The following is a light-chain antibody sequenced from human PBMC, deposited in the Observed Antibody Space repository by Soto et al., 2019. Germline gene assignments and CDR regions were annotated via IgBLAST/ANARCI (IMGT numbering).Light chain of an antibody. CDR3: QTWGTV. J-gene: IGLJ2*01. CDR1: SGHSSYA. CDR2: LNSDGSH. Sequence: QLVLTQSPSASASLGASVKLTCTLSSGHSSYAIAWHQQQPEKGPRYLMKLNSDGSHSKGDGIPDRFSGSSSGAERYLIISSLQSEDEADYYCQTWGTVFGGGTKVTVL. V-gene: IGLV4-69*01.